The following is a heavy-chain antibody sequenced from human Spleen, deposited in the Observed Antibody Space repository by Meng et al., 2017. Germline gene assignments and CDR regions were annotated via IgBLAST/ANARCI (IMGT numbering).Heavy chain of an antibody. CDR1: GFTFSDSW. V-gene: IGHV3-74*01. CDR2: INIDGSAT. D-gene: IGHD6-13*01. CDR3: AREKAPRGSWLPGLSV. J-gene: IGHJ6*02. Sequence: GESLKISCAASGFTFSDSWIHWVRQAPGKGLMWVSRINIDGSATNYADSVKGRFTVSRDNAKNTVYLQMNSLGAEDTDMYYCAREKAPRGSWLPGLSVWGQGTTVTVSS.